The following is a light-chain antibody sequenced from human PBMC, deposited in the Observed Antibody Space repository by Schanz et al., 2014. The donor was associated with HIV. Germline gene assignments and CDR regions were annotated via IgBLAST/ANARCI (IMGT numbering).Light chain of an antibody. J-gene: IGLJ2*01. V-gene: IGLV1-44*01. Sequence: QSVLTQPPSASGTPGQRVTISCSGSTSNVGSRSVDWYQQFPGAAPKLLIYNTHLRPSGVTDRFSGSKSGTSASLTISGLQSEDEADYYCSSYAGSLPLVFGGGTKLTVL. CDR3: SSYAGSLPLV. CDR2: NTH. CDR1: TSNVGSRS.